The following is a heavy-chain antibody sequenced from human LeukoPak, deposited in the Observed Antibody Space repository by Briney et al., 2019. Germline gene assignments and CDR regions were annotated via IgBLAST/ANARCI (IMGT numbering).Heavy chain of an antibody. V-gene: IGHV4-39*07. D-gene: IGHD3-3*01. J-gene: IGHJ3*02. CDR2: IYNSGST. CDR1: GGSINNIGYY. CDR3: ARASLTYDFWSGSYAFDI. Sequence: SEILSLTCTVSGGSINNIGYYWGWIRQPPGKGLEWIGNIYNSGSTSYNPSLKSRVTISMDTSENQFSLKLSSVTAADTAVYYCARASLTYDFWSGSYAFDIWGQGTMVTVSS.